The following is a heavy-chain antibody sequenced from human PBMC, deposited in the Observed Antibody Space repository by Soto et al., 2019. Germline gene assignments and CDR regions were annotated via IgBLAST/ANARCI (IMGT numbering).Heavy chain of an antibody. J-gene: IGHJ4*02. CDR1: GFTFSSYA. CDR2: ISGSGGST. D-gene: IGHD2-2*01. Sequence: EVQLLESGGGLVQPGGSLRLSCAASGFTFSSYAMSWVRQAPGKGLEWVSAISGSGGSTYYADSVKGRFTISRDNSKNTLDLQMNSLRAEDTAVYYCAKESGIVVVPAALPGANFDYWGQGTLVTVSS. V-gene: IGHV3-23*01. CDR3: AKESGIVVVPAALPGANFDY.